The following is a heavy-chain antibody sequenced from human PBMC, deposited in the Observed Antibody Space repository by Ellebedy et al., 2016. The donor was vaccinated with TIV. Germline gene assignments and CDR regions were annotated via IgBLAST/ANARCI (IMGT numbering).Heavy chain of an antibody. V-gene: IGHV1-8*01. CDR3: ARDVRYALDI. J-gene: IGHJ3*02. CDR2: MNPNSGNT. CDR1: GYTFTSYD. D-gene: IGHD5-24*01. Sequence: AASVKVSCKASGYTFTSYDINWVRQATGQGLEWMGWMNPNSGNTNYAQKVQGRVTMTTDTSTSTAYMELRGLRSDDTAVYYCARDVRYALDIWGQGTTVTVSS.